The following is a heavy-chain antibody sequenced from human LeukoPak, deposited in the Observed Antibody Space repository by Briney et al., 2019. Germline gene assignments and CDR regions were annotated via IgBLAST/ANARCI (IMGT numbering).Heavy chain of an antibody. V-gene: IGHV4-34*01. CDR1: GGSFSGYY. D-gene: IGHD1-14*01. Sequence: SETLSLTCAVYGGSFSGYYWSWIRQPPGKGLEWIGEINHSGSTNYNPSLKSRVTISVDTSKNQFSLKLSSVTAADTAGYYCARSERRAGNLRPPIFDHWGQGTLV. CDR3: ARSERRAGNLRPPIFDH. J-gene: IGHJ4*01. CDR2: INHSGST.